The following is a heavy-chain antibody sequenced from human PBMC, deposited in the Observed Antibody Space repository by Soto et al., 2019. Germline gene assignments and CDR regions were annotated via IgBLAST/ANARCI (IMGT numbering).Heavy chain of an antibody. J-gene: IGHJ6*03. CDR1: GGSISSSSYY. CDR2: IYYSGST. Sequence: SETLSLTCTVSGGSISSSSYYWGWIRQPPGKGLEWIGSIYYSGSTYYNPSLKSRVTISVDTSKNQFSLKLSSVTAADTAVYYCARQNYMTTGYMDVWGKGTTVTVSS. CDR3: ARQNYMTTGYMDV. V-gene: IGHV4-39*01. D-gene: IGHD4-17*01.